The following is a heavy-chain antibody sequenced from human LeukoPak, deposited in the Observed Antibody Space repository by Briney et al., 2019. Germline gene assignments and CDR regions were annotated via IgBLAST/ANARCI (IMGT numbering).Heavy chain of an antibody. V-gene: IGHV4-4*07. D-gene: IGHD3-22*01. CDR1: GGSISSYY. CDR3: ARAWYYYDSSGSSAFDY. Sequence: SETLSLTCTVSGGSISSYYWSWIRQPAGKGLEWIGRIYTSGSTNYNPSLKSRVTMSVDTSKNQFSLKLSSVTAADTAVYYCARAWYYYDSSGSSAFDYWGQGTLVTVSS. J-gene: IGHJ4*02. CDR2: IYTSGST.